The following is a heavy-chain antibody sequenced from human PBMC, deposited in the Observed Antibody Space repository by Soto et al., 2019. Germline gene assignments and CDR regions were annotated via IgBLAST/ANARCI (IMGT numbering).Heavy chain of an antibody. Sequence: QVQLQESGPGLAKPSQTLSLTCTVSGGSNSSGDYYWSWISQPPGKGLEWIGYIYYSGSTYYNPSLKSRVTISVDTSKNQFSLKLSSVTAADTAVYYCARVSVAGNTFDYWGQGTLVTVSS. CDR2: IYYSGST. V-gene: IGHV4-30-4*01. J-gene: IGHJ4*02. CDR3: ARVSVAGNTFDY. D-gene: IGHD6-19*01. CDR1: GGSNSSGDYY.